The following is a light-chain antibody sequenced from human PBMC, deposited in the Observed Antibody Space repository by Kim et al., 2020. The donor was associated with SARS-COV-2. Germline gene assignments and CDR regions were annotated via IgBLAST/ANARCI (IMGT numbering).Light chain of an antibody. CDR2: KAS. Sequence: DIQMTQSPSTLSAFVGDRVTITCRASQSIDSRLAWYQQKPGKAPKLLLYKASILERGVPSRFGGSGSGTEFTLTISSLQPDDFGTYYCQQYSSYSYTFGQGTKLEI. J-gene: IGKJ2*01. CDR3: QQYSSYSYT. V-gene: IGKV1-5*03. CDR1: QSIDSR.